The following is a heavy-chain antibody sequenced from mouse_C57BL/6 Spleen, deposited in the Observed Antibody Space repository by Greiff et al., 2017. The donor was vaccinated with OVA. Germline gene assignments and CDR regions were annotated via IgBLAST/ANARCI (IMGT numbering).Heavy chain of an antibody. CDR2: ISSGGSYT. CDR3: ARQDYYGSIDY. V-gene: IGHV5-6*01. J-gene: IGHJ2*01. CDR1: GFTFSSYG. D-gene: IGHD1-1*01. Sequence: EVKLMESGGDLVKPGGSLKLSCAASGFTFSSYGMSWVRQTPDKRLEWVATISSGGSYTYYPDSVKGRFTISRDNAKNTLYLQMSSLKSEDTAMYYCARQDYYGSIDYWGQGTTLTVSS.